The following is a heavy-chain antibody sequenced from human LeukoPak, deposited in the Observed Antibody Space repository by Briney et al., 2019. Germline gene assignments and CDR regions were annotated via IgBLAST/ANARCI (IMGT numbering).Heavy chain of an antibody. CDR2: INHSGST. Sequence: SETLSLTCAVYGGSFSGYYWSWIRQPPGKGLEWIGEINHSGSTNYNPSLKSRVTISVDTSKNQFSLKLSSVTAADTAVYYCARGGYDFWSGYETHYYYYGMDVWGQGTTVTVSS. D-gene: IGHD3-3*01. J-gene: IGHJ6*02. V-gene: IGHV4-34*01. CDR1: GGSFSGYY. CDR3: ARGGYDFWSGYETHYYYYGMDV.